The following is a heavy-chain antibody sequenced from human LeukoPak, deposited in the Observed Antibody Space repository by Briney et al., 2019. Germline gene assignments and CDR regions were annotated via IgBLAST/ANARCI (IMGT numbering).Heavy chain of an antibody. V-gene: IGHV3-23*01. CDR2: ISGSGVST. D-gene: IGHD4-17*01. Sequence: GGSLRLSCAASGFTFSSYAISWVRQAPGKGLEWVSGISGSGVSTYYADSVKGRFTISRDNSKYTLYLQMNSLRAEDTAVYYCAKEYGDYLDYWGQGTLVTVSS. J-gene: IGHJ4*02. CDR1: GFTFSSYA. CDR3: AKEYGDYLDY.